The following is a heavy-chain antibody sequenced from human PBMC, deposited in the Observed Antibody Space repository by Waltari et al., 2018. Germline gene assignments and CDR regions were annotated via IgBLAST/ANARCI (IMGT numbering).Heavy chain of an antibody. V-gene: IGHV1-69*01. Sequence: QVQLVQSGAEVKKPGSSVKVSCKASGGTFSSYAISWVRQAPGQGLEWMGGIIPIFGTANYAQKFQGRVTITADESTSTAYMELSSVTAADTAVYYCARDPAYSSGWYGGAFDIWGQGTMVTVSS. CDR3: ARDPAYSSGWYGGAFDI. J-gene: IGHJ3*02. CDR1: GGTFSSYA. D-gene: IGHD6-19*01. CDR2: IIPIFGTA.